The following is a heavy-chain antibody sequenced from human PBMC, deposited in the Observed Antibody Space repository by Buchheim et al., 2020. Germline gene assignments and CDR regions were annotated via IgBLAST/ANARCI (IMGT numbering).Heavy chain of an antibody. Sequence: EVQLVESGGGLVKPGGSLRLSCAASGSTFSNAWMSWVRQAPGKGLEWVGRIKSKTDGGTTDYAAPVKGRFTISRDDSKNTLYLQMNSLKTEDTAVYYCTLELPNEPGVIFYYGMDVWGQGTT. D-gene: IGHD1-7*01. CDR2: IKSKTDGGTT. J-gene: IGHJ6*02. V-gene: IGHV3-15*01. CDR3: TLELPNEPGVIFYYGMDV. CDR1: GSTFSNAW.